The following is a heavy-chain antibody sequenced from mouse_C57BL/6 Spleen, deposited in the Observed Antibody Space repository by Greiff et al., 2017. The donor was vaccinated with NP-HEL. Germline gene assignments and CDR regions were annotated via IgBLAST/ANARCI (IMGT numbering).Heavy chain of an antibody. CDR3: ARGNYGTD. J-gene: IGHJ2*01. CDR2: IDPSDSYT. D-gene: IGHD1-1*01. V-gene: IGHV1-50*01. Sequence: QVQLQQPGAELVKPGASVKLSCKASGYTFTSYWMQWVKQRPGQGLEWIGEIDPSDSYTNYNQKFKGKATLTVDTSSSTAYMQLSSLTSEDSAVYYCARGNYGTDWGQGTTLTVSS. CDR1: GYTFTSYW.